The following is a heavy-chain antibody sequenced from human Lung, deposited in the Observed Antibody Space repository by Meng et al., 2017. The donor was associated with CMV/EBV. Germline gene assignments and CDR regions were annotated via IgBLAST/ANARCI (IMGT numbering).Heavy chain of an antibody. V-gene: IGHV3-48*03. CDR2: ISSSGSTI. CDR1: GFTFSSYE. CDR3: ARVPRSRYYYYGMDV. D-gene: IGHD3-10*01. Sequence: GGSLRLXXAASGFTFSSYEMNWVRQAPGKGLEWVSYISSSGSTIYYADSVKGRFTISRDNAKNSLYLQMNSLRAEDTAVYYCARVPRSRYYYYGMDVWGQWTTVTVSS. J-gene: IGHJ6*02.